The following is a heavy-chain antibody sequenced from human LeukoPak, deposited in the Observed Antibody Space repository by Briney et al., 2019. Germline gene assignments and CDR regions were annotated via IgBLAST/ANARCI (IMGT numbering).Heavy chain of an antibody. CDR1: GFTFSSYG. CDR2: ISFDGSNT. J-gene: IGHJ6*02. D-gene: IGHD3-10*01. V-gene: IGHV3-30*18. CDR3: AKVLGSGSYYGFYYGMDV. Sequence: GGSLRLSCVASGFTFSSYGMHWVRQAPGTGLEWVAVISFDGSNTYYADSVKGRFTISRDNSKNTPYLQMNSLRAEDTAVYYCAKVLGSGSYYGFYYGMDVWGQGTTVTVSS.